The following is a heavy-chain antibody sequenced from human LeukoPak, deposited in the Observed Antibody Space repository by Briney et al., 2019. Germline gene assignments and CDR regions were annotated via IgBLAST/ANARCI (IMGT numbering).Heavy chain of an antibody. CDR3: ARAGHYGDYLDY. CDR2: ISSSSSYI. Sequence: GGSLRLSCAASGFTFSSYSMNWVRQAPGKGLEWVSSISSSSSYIYYADSVKGRFTISRDNAKNSLYLQMNSLRAEDTAVYYRARAGHYGDYLDYWGQGTLVTVSS. CDR1: GFTFSSYS. V-gene: IGHV3-21*01. J-gene: IGHJ4*02. D-gene: IGHD4-17*01.